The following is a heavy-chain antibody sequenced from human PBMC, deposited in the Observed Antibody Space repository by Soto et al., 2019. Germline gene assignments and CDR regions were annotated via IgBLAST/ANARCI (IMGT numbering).Heavy chain of an antibody. J-gene: IGHJ6*02. CDR2: IYYTWST. CDR1: GGSISSDY. V-gene: IGHV4-59*01. D-gene: IGHD2-15*01. Sequence: QVQLQESGPGLVKPSETLSLTCSVSGGSISSDYWSWIRQPPGKGLEWIGYIYYTWSTNYNPSLKRRVTILVDTYKHQFSLHLRSVTAADTAVYYCARALRGVVVVAAREMDVWGQGTTVTASS. CDR3: ARALRGVVVVAAREMDV.